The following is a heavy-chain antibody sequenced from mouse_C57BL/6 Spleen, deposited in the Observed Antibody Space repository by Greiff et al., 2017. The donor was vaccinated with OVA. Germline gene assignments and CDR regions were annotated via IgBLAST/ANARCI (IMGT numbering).Heavy chain of an antibody. J-gene: IGHJ2*01. Sequence: VQRVESGPELVKPGASVKISCKASGYAFSSSWMNWVKQRPGKGLEWIGRIYPGDGDTNYNGKFKGKATLTADKSSSTAYMQLSSLTSEDSAVYFCARSLYSNYYFDYWGQGTTLTVSS. D-gene: IGHD2-5*01. CDR2: IYPGDGDT. CDR3: ARSLYSNYYFDY. CDR1: GYAFSSSW. V-gene: IGHV1-82*01.